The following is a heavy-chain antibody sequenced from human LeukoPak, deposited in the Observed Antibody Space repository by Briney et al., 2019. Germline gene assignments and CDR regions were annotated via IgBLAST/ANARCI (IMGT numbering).Heavy chain of an antibody. CDR1: GFTLTNNW. CDR3: AREFSPEDAFDL. CDR2: VNTYGTNT. V-gene: IGHV3-74*01. J-gene: IGHJ3*01. D-gene: IGHD1-14*01. Sequence: GGSLRLSCTASGFTLTNNWMHWVRQVPGKGLVWVSRVNTYGTNTNYADSVRGRFTISRDNAKNTLYLQTDSLRAEDSAIYYCAREFSPEDAFDLWGQGTRVTVSS.